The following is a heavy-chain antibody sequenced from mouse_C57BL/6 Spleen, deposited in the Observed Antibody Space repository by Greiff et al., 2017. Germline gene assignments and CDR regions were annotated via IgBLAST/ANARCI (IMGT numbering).Heavy chain of an antibody. CDR1: GYAFSSYW. CDR2: IYPGDGDT. J-gene: IGHJ4*01. V-gene: IGHV1-80*01. D-gene: IGHD5-1*01. Sequence: VQLQQSGAELVKPGASVKISCKASGYAFSSYWMNWVKQRPGKGLEWIGQIYPGDGDTNYNGKFKGKATLTADKSSSTAYMQLSSLTSEDSAVYFCAREDEYSWAMDYWGQGTSVTVSS. CDR3: AREDEYSWAMDY.